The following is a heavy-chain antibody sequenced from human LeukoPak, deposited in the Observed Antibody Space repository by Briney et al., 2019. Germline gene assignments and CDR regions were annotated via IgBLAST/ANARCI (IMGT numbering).Heavy chain of an antibody. Sequence: GGSLRLSCAASGFTFSSYGMHWVRQAPGKGLEWVAVISYDGSNKYYADSVKGRFTISRDNSKNTLYLQMNSLRAEDTAVYYCAKDCRTYYYDSSGPVDFDYWGQGTLVTVSS. V-gene: IGHV3-30*18. D-gene: IGHD3-22*01. J-gene: IGHJ4*02. CDR2: ISYDGSNK. CDR3: AKDCRTYYYDSSGPVDFDY. CDR1: GFTFSSYG.